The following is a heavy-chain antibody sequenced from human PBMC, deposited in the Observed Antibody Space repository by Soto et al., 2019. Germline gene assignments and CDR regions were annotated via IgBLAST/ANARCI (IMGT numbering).Heavy chain of an antibody. Sequence: EGQLVESGGGLVQPGGSLKLSCAASGFTFSGSAMHWVRQAPGKGLEWVGRIRSKPNSYATVYAASVKGRFSISRDDSKYTAYLQMDSLKTEDTAIYYCKAGSPDVWGKGTTVTVSS. D-gene: IGHD3-10*01. V-gene: IGHV3-73*01. CDR1: GFTFSGSA. J-gene: IGHJ6*04. CDR2: IRSKPNSYAT. CDR3: KAGSPDV.